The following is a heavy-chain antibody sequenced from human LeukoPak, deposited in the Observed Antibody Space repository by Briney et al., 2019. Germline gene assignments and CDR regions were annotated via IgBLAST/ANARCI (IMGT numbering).Heavy chain of an antibody. CDR1: GFTVSGNY. V-gene: IGHV3-53*01. Sequence: GGSLRLSCAVSGFTVSGNYMSWVRQAPGKGLEWVSLIYSGDTTLYADSVKGRFTISRDISKNTVYLQMNSPRAEDTAVYYCARRAGGYSHPYDYWGQGILVTVSS. D-gene: IGHD4-23*01. J-gene: IGHJ4*02. CDR3: ARRAGGYSHPYDY. CDR2: IYSGDTT.